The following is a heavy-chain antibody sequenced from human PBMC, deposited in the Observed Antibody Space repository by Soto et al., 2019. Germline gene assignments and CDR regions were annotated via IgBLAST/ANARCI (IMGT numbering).Heavy chain of an antibody. V-gene: IGHV3-30*18. CDR1: GFTFSNYG. CDR2: SSFDVTNK. Sequence: QVQLVESGGGVVQPGRSLRLSCAASGFTFSNYGMHWVRQAPGKGLEWVAVSSFDVTNKYYADSVKGRFTVSRDNFNNTRYLQMSSLRAEDTAVYYCAKDLSSGRFYFYMDVWGKGTTVTVSS. D-gene: IGHD3-10*01. CDR3: AKDLSSGRFYFYMDV. J-gene: IGHJ6*03.